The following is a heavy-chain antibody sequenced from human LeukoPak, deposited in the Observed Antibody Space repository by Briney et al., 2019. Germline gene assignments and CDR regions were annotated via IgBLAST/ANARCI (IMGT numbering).Heavy chain of an antibody. V-gene: IGHV3-23*01. D-gene: IGHD5-12*01. CDR2: ISGSGGST. Sequence: GGSLRLSCEASGFSFSSYNMDWVRQTPGKGLEWVSAISGSGGSTYYADSVKGRFTISRDNSKNTLYLQMNSLRAEDTAVYYCAKLSGYSGYDYPEDYWGQGTLVTVSS. J-gene: IGHJ4*02. CDR3: AKLSGYSGYDYPEDY. CDR1: GFSFSSYN.